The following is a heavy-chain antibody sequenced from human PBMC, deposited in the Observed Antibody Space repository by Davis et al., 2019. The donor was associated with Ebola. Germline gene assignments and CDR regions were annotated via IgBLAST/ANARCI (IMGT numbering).Heavy chain of an antibody. V-gene: IGHV3-53*01. CDR2: VYRDGTT. Sequence: GESLKISCAASGFTVSTNYMSWVRQAPGKGLEWVSVVYRDGTTYYSDSVKGRFTISRDISKNTLSLQMSSLRAEDTAVYYCARGDGYNFWDYWGQGTLITVSS. CDR3: ARGDGYNFWDY. CDR1: GFTVSTNY. J-gene: IGHJ4*02. D-gene: IGHD5-24*01.